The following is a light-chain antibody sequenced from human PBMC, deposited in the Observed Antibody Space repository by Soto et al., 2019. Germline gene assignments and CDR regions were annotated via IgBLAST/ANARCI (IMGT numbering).Light chain of an antibody. CDR1: QSVSSN. CDR2: GAS. J-gene: IGKJ1*01. Sequence: EIVMTQSPATLSVSPGERGTLSCRASQSVSSNLAWYQQKPGQAPRLLIYGASTRATGIPARFSGSGSGTEFTLTISSLQSEDFAGYYCQQYNNWPPMAFGQGTKVEIK. CDR3: QQYNNWPPMA. V-gene: IGKV3-15*01.